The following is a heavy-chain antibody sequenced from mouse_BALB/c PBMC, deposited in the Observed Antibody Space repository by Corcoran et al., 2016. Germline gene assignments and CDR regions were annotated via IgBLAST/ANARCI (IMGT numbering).Heavy chain of an antibody. V-gene: IGHV1-9*01. Sequence: QFQQQQSGAELIKSGASVQISCKDTGYTFSSYGVEWVKQRPGHGLKWIGESLPGSGSSNYNEKFKGKATFTADTSSHTAYMQLSSLTSEDSAVYYCARVYYDYEDWFAYWGQGILVIVSA. CDR3: ARVYYDYEDWFAY. CDR2: SLPGSGSS. D-gene: IGHD2-4*01. CDR1: GYTFSSYG. J-gene: IGHJ3*01.